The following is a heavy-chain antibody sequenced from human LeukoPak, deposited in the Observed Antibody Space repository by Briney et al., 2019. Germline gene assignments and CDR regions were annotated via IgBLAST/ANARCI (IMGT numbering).Heavy chain of an antibody. CDR2: ISPYNGNT. Sequence: ASVKVSCKASGYTFTSYGISWVRQAPGQGLEWMGWISPYNGNTNYAQKLQGRVTMTTDTSTSTAYMELRSLRSDDTAVYYCARVVRAQQNKHYYYYYYMDVWGKGTTVTVSS. J-gene: IGHJ6*03. V-gene: IGHV1-18*01. CDR3: ARVVRAQQNKHYYYYYYMDV. D-gene: IGHD1/OR15-1a*01. CDR1: GYTFTSYG.